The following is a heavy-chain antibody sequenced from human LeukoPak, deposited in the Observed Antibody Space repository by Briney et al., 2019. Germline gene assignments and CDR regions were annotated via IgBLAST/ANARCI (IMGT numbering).Heavy chain of an antibody. J-gene: IGHJ4*02. CDR3: AKDWSNSGYPWGIDY. D-gene: IGHD5-12*01. CDR2: ISGSGGST. V-gene: IGHV3-23*01. Sequence: GGSLRLSCAASGFTFSSYAMSWVRQAPGKGLEWVSAISGSGGSTYYADSVKGRFTISRDNSKNTLYLQMNSLRAEDTAVYYCAKDWSNSGYPWGIDYWGQGTLVTVSS. CDR1: GFTFSSYA.